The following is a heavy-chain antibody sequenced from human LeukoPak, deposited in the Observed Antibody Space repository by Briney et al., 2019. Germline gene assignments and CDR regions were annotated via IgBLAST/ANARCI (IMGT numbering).Heavy chain of an antibody. J-gene: IGHJ1*01. V-gene: IGHV1-2*06. CDR3: ASGRRVGATPFQH. CDR2: INPNSGGT. CDR1: GYTFTGYY. D-gene: IGHD1-26*01. Sequence: SVQVSFKSTGYTFTGYYMHWVRQAPGQGLEWMGRINPNSGGTNYAQKFQGRVTMTRDTYISTAYMELSRLRSDDTAVYYCASGRRVGATPFQHWGQGTLVTVSS.